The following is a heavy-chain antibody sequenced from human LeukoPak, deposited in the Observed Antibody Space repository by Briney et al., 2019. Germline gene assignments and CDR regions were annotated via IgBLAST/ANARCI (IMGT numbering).Heavy chain of an antibody. Sequence: ASVKVSCKASGYTFTSYGISWVRQAPGQGLEWMGWTSAYNGNTNYAQKLQGRVTMTTDTPTSTAYMELRSLRSDDTAVYYCARDRIVVVPAALYYYYGMDVWGQGTTVTVSS. V-gene: IGHV1-18*01. CDR1: GYTFTSYG. J-gene: IGHJ6*02. D-gene: IGHD2-2*01. CDR2: TSAYNGNT. CDR3: ARDRIVVVPAALYYYYGMDV.